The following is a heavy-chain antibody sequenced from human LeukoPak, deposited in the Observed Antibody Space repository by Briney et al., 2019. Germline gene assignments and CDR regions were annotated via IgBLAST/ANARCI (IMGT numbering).Heavy chain of an antibody. CDR3: ARRVDTSGYYNLDS. CDR2: IYPGDSDT. J-gene: IGHJ4*02. Sequence: GESLQISCKGSGYSFTSYWIGWVRQMPGKGLEWMGIIYPGDSDTRYGPSFQGQVTISADKSISTAYLQWSSLKASDTAMYYCARRVDTSGYYNLDSWGQGTLVTVSS. V-gene: IGHV5-51*01. CDR1: GYSFTSYW. D-gene: IGHD3-22*01.